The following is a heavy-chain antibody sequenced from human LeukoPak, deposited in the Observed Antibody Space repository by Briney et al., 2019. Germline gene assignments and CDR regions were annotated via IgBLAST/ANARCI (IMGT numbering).Heavy chain of an antibody. CDR3: ARGIAAAGLPYNWFDP. CDR1: GYSITSAYY. Sequence: SETLSLTCTVSGYSITSAYYWGWIRQPPGKGLEWIGSIYYSGSTYYNPSLKSRVTISVDTSKNQFSLKLSSVTAADTAVYYCARGIAAAGLPYNWFDPWGQGTLVTVSS. CDR2: IYYSGST. V-gene: IGHV4-38-2*02. J-gene: IGHJ5*02. D-gene: IGHD6-13*01.